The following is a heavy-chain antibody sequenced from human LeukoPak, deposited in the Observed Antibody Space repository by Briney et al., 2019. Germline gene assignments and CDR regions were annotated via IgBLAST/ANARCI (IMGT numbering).Heavy chain of an antibody. CDR2: IYHSGSA. J-gene: IGHJ4*02. Sequence: PSETLSLTCAVSGYSISSAYYWGWIRQPPGKGLEWIGSIYHSGSAYYNPSLKNRVTISVDTSKNQFSVTLSSVTAADTAVYYCASYNSGWYYFDYWGQGTLVTVSS. V-gene: IGHV4-38-2*01. CDR1: GYSISSAYY. CDR3: ASYNSGWYYFDY. D-gene: IGHD6-19*01.